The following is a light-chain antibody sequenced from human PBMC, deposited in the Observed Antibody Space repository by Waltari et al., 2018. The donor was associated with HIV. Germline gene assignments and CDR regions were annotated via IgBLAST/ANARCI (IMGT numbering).Light chain of an antibody. CDR3: SSYAGSNNLV. CDR2: EVS. CDR1: SSDVGPYHY. J-gene: IGLJ3*02. V-gene: IGLV2-8*01. Sequence: QSALTQPLSASGSPGQALTISCTGTSSDVGPYHYVYWYQQHPGKAPKRMIYEVSKRPSGVPDRFSGSKSANTASLTVSGLQEDDEADYYCSSYAGSNNLVFGGGTKLTVL.